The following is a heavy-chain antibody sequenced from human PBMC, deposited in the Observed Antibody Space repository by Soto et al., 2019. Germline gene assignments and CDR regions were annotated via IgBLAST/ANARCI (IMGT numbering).Heavy chain of an antibody. CDR1: GGSVSSGSYY. V-gene: IGHV4-61*01. D-gene: IGHD2-21*02. CDR2: IYYNGRT. J-gene: IGHJ4*02. Sequence: SETLSLTCTVSGGSVSSGSYYWTWIRQPPGKGLEWIGYIYYNGRTEYNPSLETRLTLSADTSKDQFSLKLTSVTAADTAVYYCARGGAYCSGDCPHYYFDYWGQGSLVTVSS. CDR3: ARGGAYCSGDCPHYYFDY.